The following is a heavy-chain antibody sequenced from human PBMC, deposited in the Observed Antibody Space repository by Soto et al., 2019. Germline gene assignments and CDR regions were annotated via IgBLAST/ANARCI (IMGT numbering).Heavy chain of an antibody. D-gene: IGHD4-17*01. Sequence: QVQLVQSGAEVKKPGSSVKVSCKASGGTFSSYAISWVRQAPGQGLEWMGGIIPIFGTANYAQKFQGRVTITADESTSTAYMELSSLRSEDTAVYYCARGDLYGDYPYYYYYYGMDVWGQGTTVTVSS. V-gene: IGHV1-69*12. CDR2: IIPIFGTA. J-gene: IGHJ6*02. CDR1: GGTFSSYA. CDR3: ARGDLYGDYPYYYYYYGMDV.